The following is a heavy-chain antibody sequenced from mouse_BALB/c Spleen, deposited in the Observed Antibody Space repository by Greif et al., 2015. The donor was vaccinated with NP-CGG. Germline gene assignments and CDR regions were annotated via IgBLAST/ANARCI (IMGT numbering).Heavy chain of an antibody. CDR2: ISSGGSYT. CDR1: GFAFSSYD. J-gene: IGHJ2*01. CDR3: ARDYGSSYDDY. D-gene: IGHD1-1*01. V-gene: IGHV5-9*02. Sequence: EVQRVESGGGLVKPGGSLKLSCAASGFAFSSYDMSWVRQTPEKRLEWVATISSGGSYTYYPDSVKGRFTISRDNARNTLYLQMSSLRSEDTALYYCARDYGSSYDDYWGQGTTLTVSS.